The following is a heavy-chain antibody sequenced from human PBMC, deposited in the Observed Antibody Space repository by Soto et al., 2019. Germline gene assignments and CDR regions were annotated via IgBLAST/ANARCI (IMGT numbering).Heavy chain of an antibody. Sequence: EVQLVPSGAEVKKPGESLKISCQGSGYSFTSHWIAWVRQMPGKGLECMGLIYPGNFDTRYSPSSQGQVTISADNSSTTAYLQGISLTASATAIYYCARQFHLGIGTVGSFTFDIGGQGTTGTFS. CDR2: IYPGNFDT. V-gene: IGHV5-51*01. J-gene: IGHJ3*02. D-gene: IGHD6-13*01. CDR3: ARQFHLGIGTVGSFTFDI. CDR1: GYSFTSHW.